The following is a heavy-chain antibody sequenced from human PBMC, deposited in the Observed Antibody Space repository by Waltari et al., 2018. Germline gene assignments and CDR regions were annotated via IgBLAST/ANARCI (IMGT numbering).Heavy chain of an antibody. J-gene: IGHJ6*03. V-gene: IGHV4-38-2*02. D-gene: IGHD3-10*01. Sequence: VQLQESGPGLVTPSEPLSLTCTVSVYSLNSDYYWGWIRQSPWKGLEWIGSVQRGGNDHYNPSLKSRLTISLDMSKNHFTLKLTSVTAADTAVYYCASEYFYGSGFYMDVWGKGTTVTISS. CDR1: VYSLNSDYY. CDR2: VQRGGND. CDR3: ASEYFYGSGFYMDV.